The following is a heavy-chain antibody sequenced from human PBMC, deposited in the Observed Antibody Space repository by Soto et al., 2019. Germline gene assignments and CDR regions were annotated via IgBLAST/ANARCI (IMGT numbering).Heavy chain of an antibody. J-gene: IGHJ6*02. CDR1: GGSIISSSYY. D-gene: IGHD6-19*01. V-gene: IGHV4-39*01. CDR3: ARLSAVAVTGYYYYGMDV. CDR2: IYYSGST. Sequence: PSETLSLTCTVSGGSIISSSYYWVWIRQPPGKGLEWIGSIYYSGSTYYNPSLKSRVTISVDTSKNQFSLKLSSVTAAETAVYYCARLSAVAVTGYYYYGMDVWGQGTTVTVSS.